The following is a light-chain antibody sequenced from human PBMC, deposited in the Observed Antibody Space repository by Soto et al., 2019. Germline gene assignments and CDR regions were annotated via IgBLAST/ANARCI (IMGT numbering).Light chain of an antibody. CDR3: QSYDSSLSGHVV. Sequence: QSVLTQPPSVSGAPGQRVTISCTGCSSNIGAGYDVHWYQQLPGTAPKLLIYGNSNRPSGVPDRFSGSKSGTSASLAITGLQAEDEAYYYCQSYDSSLSGHVVFGGGTKVTVL. CDR1: SSNIGAGYD. V-gene: IGLV1-40*01. CDR2: GNS. J-gene: IGLJ2*01.